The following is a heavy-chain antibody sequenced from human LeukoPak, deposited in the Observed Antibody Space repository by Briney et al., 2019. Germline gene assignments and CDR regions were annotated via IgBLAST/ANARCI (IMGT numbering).Heavy chain of an antibody. CDR1: GFTFTNHD. CDR3: ARGNFRRDGYNFDY. J-gene: IGHJ4*02. CDR2: IRGSGST. D-gene: IGHD5-24*01. V-gene: IGHV3-23*01. Sequence: PGGSLRLACAASGFTFTNHDMSWVRQAPGRGLEWVSTIRGSGSTYYADAVKGRLTTSRDDSKNTLYLQMNSLRAEDTAVFYCARGNFRRDGYNFDYWGQGTLVTVSS.